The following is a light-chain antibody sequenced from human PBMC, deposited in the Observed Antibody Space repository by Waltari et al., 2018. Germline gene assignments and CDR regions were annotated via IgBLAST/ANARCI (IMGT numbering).Light chain of an antibody. CDR2: EAS. CDR1: QSIGNS. J-gene: IGKJ4*01. CDR3: QHYHSYPLT. V-gene: IGKV1-5*03. Sequence: DIQMTQSPSTLSASVGDRVTITCRASQSIGNSLAWYQQKPGKAPKVVIYEASSLESGVPSRFSGSGSGTDFTLTINSLQPDDFATYYCQHYHSYPLTFGGGTKVEIK.